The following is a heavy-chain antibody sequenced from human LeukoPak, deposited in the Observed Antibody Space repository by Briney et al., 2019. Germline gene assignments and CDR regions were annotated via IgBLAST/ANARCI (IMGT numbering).Heavy chain of an antibody. J-gene: IGHJ4*02. CDR3: ARGRASRFVPPFFDY. Sequence: ASVKVSCKASGYTFTSYYMHWVQQAPGQGLEWMGIINPSGGSTSYAQKFQGRVTITRDTSTSTVYMELSSLRSEDTAVYFCARGRASRFVPPFFDYWGQGTLVTVSS. D-gene: IGHD2-8*01. CDR1: GYTFTSYY. V-gene: IGHV1-46*01. CDR2: INPSGGST.